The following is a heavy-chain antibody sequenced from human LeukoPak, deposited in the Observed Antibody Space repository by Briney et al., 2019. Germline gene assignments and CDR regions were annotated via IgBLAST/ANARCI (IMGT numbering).Heavy chain of an antibody. CDR2: IIDSGGTT. CDR3: AKSTIFGVVQDY. D-gene: IGHD3-3*01. V-gene: IGHV3-23*01. Sequence: GGSLRLSCAATGFTFSSYVMSWVRQAPGKGLEWVSSIIDSGGTTYYADSVKGRFTISRDNSKNTLYLQMNSLRAEDTAVYYCAKSTIFGVVQDYWGQGTLVTVSS. J-gene: IGHJ4*02. CDR1: GFTFSSYV.